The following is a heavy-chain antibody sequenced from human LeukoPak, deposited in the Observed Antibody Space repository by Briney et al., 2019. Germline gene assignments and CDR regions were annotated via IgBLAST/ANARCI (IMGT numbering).Heavy chain of an antibody. CDR1: GYTFSRYW. D-gene: IGHD3-22*01. V-gene: IGHV5-51*01. CDR2: IYPGDSDT. Sequence: GDSLKISCEVSGYTFSRYWIAWVRQMPGKGLQWMGVIYPGDSDTIYSPSFQGQVTISADKSNNTAYPQWSSLKASDTAMYYCAREHVDPDISAYYPDYWGQGTLVTVSS. J-gene: IGHJ4*02. CDR3: AREHVDPDISAYYPDY.